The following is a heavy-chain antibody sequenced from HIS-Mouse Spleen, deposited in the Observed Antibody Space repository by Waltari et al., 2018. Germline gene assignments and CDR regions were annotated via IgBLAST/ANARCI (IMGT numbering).Heavy chain of an antibody. D-gene: IGHD7-27*01. CDR3: ARDVPNWGAFDI. J-gene: IGHJ3*02. CDR2: INPNSGGT. CDR1: GYPFTGYY. V-gene: IGHV1-2*02. Sequence: QVQLVQSGAEVKKPGASVKVPCQASGYPFTGYYIPWVRQAPGQGLEWMGWINPNSGGTNYAQKFQGRVTMTRETSISTAYMELSRLRSDDTAVYYCARDVPNWGAFDIWGQGTMVTVSS.